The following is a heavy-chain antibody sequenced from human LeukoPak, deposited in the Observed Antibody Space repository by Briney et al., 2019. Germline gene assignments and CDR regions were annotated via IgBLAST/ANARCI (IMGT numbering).Heavy chain of an antibody. CDR2: IYPGDSDT. J-gene: IGHJ3*02. CDR3: ARRNFPKGLQQGAFDI. D-gene: IGHD1/OR15-1a*01. V-gene: IGHV5-51*01. CDR1: EYSFTSYW. Sequence: GESLKISCKGSEYSFTSYWIGWVRQMPGKGLEWMGIIYPGDSDTRYSPSFQGQVTISADKSISTAYLQWSSLKASDSAMYYCARRNFPKGLQQGAFDIWGQGTMVTVSS.